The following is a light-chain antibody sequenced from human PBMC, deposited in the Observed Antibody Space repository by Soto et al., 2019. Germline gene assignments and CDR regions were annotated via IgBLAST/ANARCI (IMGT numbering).Light chain of an antibody. CDR2: GAS. Sequence: EIVMTQSPATLSVSPGERATLSCRASQSVSSNLAWYQQKPGQAPVLLIYGASTRATGIPARFSGSGSGTEFTLTISSLQYEDFAVYYCQQYHNCPLTFGGGTKVEIK. CDR3: QQYHNCPLT. J-gene: IGKJ4*01. V-gene: IGKV3-15*01. CDR1: QSVSSN.